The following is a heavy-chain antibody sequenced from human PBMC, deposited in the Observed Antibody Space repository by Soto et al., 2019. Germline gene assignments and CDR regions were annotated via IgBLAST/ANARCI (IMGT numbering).Heavy chain of an antibody. CDR2: ISSSSSTI. Sequence: GSLRLSCAASGFTFSSYSMNWVRQAPGKGLEWVSYISSSSSTIYYADSVKGRFTISRDNAKNSLYLQMNSLRAEDTAVYYCAKHPEKVVPAARFDYWGQGTPVTVSS. V-gene: IGHV3-48*01. CDR3: AKHPEKVVPAARFDY. D-gene: IGHD2-2*01. J-gene: IGHJ4*02. CDR1: GFTFSSYS.